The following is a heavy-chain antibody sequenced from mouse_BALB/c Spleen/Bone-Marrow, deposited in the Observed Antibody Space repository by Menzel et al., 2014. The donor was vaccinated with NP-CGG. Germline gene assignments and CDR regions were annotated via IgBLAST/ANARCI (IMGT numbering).Heavy chain of an antibody. D-gene: IGHD1-1*01. J-gene: IGHJ3*01. CDR3: ARLSYYGRFAY. CDR1: GFDFSRYW. Sequence: VQLQQSGGGLVQPGVSLKLSCAASGFDFSRYWMSWVRQAPGKGLEWIGEINPDSSTINYTPSLKDKFIISRDNAKNTLYLQMSKVRSEDTALYYCARLSYYGRFAYWGQGTLVPVSA. V-gene: IGHV4-1*02. CDR2: INPDSSTI.